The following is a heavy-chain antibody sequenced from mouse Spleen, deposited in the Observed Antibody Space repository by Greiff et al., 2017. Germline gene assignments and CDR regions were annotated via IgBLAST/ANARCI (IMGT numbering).Heavy chain of an antibody. CDR2: ISSGGSYT. Sequence: DVKLVESGGDLVKPGGSLKLSCAASGFTFSSYGMSWVRQTPDKRLEWVATISSGGSYTYYPDSVKGRFTISRDNAKNTLYLQMSSLKSEDTAMYYCARQGGYDDFDYWGQGTTLTVSS. CDR3: ARQGGYDDFDY. D-gene: IGHD2-2*01. J-gene: IGHJ2*01. V-gene: IGHV5-6*02. CDR1: GFTFSSYG.